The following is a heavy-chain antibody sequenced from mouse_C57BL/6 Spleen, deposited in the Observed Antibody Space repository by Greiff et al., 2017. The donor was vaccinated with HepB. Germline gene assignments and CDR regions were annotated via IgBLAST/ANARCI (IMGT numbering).Heavy chain of an antibody. CDR3: ARYSGYYGSADY. CDR2: IRNKANGYTT. J-gene: IGHJ2*01. Sequence: EVKLMESGGGLVQPGGSLSLSCAASGFTFTDYYMSWVRQPPGKALEWLGFIRNKANGYTTEYSASVKGRFTISRDNSQSILYLQMNALRAEDSATYYCARYSGYYGSADYWGQGTTLTVSS. CDR1: GFTFTDYY. D-gene: IGHD1-1*01. V-gene: IGHV7-3*01.